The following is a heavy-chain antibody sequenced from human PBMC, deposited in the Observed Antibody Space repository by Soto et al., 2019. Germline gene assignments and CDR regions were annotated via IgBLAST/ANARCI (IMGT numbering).Heavy chain of an antibody. V-gene: IGHV4-39*01. J-gene: IGHJ4*02. CDR2: VYYNGST. CDR3: APYDFCSGYYYN. Sequence: QLQLQESGPGLVKPSETLSLTCAVSGGSISSRGYFWGWIRQPPGKGLEWIGSVYYNGSTYYNPSLKSRVTISVDTSKNQFSLKLSSVTAADTTVYYCAPYDFCSGYYYNWGQGTLVTVSS. CDR1: GGSISSRGYF. D-gene: IGHD3-3*01.